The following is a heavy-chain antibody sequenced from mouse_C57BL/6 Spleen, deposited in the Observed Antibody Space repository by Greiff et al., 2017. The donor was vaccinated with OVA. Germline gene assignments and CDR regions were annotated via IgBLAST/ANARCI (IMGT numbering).Heavy chain of an antibody. CDR2: IHPNSGST. V-gene: IGHV1-64*01. CDR1: GYTFTSYW. CDR3: ARKGEYAMDY. J-gene: IGHJ4*01. Sequence: QVQLQQSGAELVKPGASVKLSCKASGYTFTSYWMHWVKQRPGQGLEWIGMIHPNSGSTNYNEKFKSKATLTVDKSSSTAYMQLSSLTSEDSAVYYCARKGEYAMDYWGQGTSVTVSS.